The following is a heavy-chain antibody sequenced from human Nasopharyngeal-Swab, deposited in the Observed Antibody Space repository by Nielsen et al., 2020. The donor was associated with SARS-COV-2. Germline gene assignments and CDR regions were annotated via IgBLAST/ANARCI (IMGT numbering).Heavy chain of an antibody. CDR1: GYSLMSQA. V-gene: IGHV1-3*01. Sequence: ASVKVSCKASGYSLMSQAMHWGRQAPGQRREGMGWITAANGNTEYSRKFHDRLTLSSDTSANTAYMDLSGLRSEDTAVYYCVRDDGRSWLLDKWGQGTLVTVSA. CDR2: ITAANGNT. D-gene: IGHD6-13*01. J-gene: IGHJ4*02. CDR3: VRDDGRSWLLDK.